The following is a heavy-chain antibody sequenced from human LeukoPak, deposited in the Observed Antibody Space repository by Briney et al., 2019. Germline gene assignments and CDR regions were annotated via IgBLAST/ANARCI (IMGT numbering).Heavy chain of an antibody. CDR2: IYPSGIT. Sequence: SETLSLTCTVSGDSISRYYWSWIRQPAGKGLEWIGRIYPSGITNYNPSLKSRVTMSVDTTKKQFSLKLSSVTAADTALYFCARAAGSGLIDYWGQGILVIVSS. J-gene: IGHJ4*02. CDR1: GDSISRYY. V-gene: IGHV4-4*07. D-gene: IGHD6-19*01. CDR3: ARAAGSGLIDY.